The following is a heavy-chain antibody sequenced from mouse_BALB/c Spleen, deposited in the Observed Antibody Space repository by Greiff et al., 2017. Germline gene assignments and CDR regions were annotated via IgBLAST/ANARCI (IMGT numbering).Heavy chain of an antibody. CDR3: ARRNYYGSSYYFDY. CDR1: GFTFSSYA. J-gene: IGHJ2*01. V-gene: IGHV5-6-5*01. Sequence: EVQRVESGGGLVKPGGSLKLSCAASGFTFSSYAMSWVRQTPEKRLEWVASISSGGSTYYPDSVKGRFTISRDNARNILYLQMSSLRSEDTAMYYCARRNYYGSSYYFDYWGQGTTPTVSS. D-gene: IGHD1-1*01. CDR2: ISSGGST.